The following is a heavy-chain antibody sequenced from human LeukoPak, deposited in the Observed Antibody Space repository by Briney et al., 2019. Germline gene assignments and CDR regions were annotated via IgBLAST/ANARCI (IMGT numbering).Heavy chain of an antibody. V-gene: IGHV4-39*01. CDR2: IYYSGST. CDR1: GGPISSSSYY. Sequence: SETLSLTCTVSGGPISSSSYYWGWIRQPPGKGLEWIGSIYYSGSTYYNPSLKSRVTISVDTSKNQFSLKLSSVTAADTAVYYCARRWFGELFDYWGQGTLVTVSS. CDR3: ARRWFGELFDY. D-gene: IGHD3-10*01. J-gene: IGHJ4*02.